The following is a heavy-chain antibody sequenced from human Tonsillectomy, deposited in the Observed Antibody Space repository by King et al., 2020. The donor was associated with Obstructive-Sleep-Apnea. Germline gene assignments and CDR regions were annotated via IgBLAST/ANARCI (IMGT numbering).Heavy chain of an antibody. V-gene: IGHV4-30-4*01. CDR2: IYYSGST. J-gene: IGHJ2*01. Sequence: QLQESGPGLVKPSQTLSLTCTVSGGSISSGDYYWSWIRQPPGKGLEWIGYIYYSGSTYYNPSLKSRVTISVDTSKNQFSLKLSSVTAADTAVYYCAREKSRRLRYFEPEPGGNFDLWGRGTLVTVSS. D-gene: IGHD3-9*01. CDR1: GGSISSGDYY. CDR3: AREKSRRLRYFEPEPGGNFDL.